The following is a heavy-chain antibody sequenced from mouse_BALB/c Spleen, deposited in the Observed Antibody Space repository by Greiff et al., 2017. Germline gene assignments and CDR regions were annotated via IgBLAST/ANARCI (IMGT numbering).Heavy chain of an antibody. Sequence: DVKLVESGGGLVKPGGSLKLSCAASGFTFSSYAMSWVRQTPEKRLEWVATISSGGSYTYSPDSVKGRFTISRDNAKNTLYLQMSSLRSEDSAMYYCAGLPPGYYFDYWGQGTTLTVSS. V-gene: IGHV5-9-3*01. CDR2: ISSGGSYT. CDR3: AGLPPGYYFDY. D-gene: IGHD4-1*01. J-gene: IGHJ2*01. CDR1: GFTFSSYA.